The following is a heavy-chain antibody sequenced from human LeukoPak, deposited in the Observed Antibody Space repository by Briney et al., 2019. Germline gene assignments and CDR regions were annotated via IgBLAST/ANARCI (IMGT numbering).Heavy chain of an antibody. CDR3: ARVSYSSGWFFDY. J-gene: IGHJ4*02. CDR1: GLTFSSFN. Sequence: GVLRLSCAASGLTFSSFNMSWVRKAPGKGLEWVSSISSTSTYIYDADSVKGRFTISRDNAKNSLYLQMNSLRAEDTAVYYCARVSYSSGWFFDYWGQGTLVTVSS. CDR2: ISSTSTYI. V-gene: IGHV3-21*01. D-gene: IGHD6-19*01.